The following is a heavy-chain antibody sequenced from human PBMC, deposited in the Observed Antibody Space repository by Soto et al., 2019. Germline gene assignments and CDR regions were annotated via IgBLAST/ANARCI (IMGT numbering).Heavy chain of an antibody. J-gene: IGHJ4*02. CDR2: INHSGST. Sequence: SETLSLTCAVYGGSFSGYYWSWIRQPPGKGLEWIGEINHSGSTNYNPSLKSRVTISVDRSKNQFSLELNSATAADRAVYYCARQPESTSYFDYWGQGILVTVSS. CDR1: GGSFSGYY. D-gene: IGHD2-2*01. CDR3: ARQPESTSYFDY. V-gene: IGHV4-34*01.